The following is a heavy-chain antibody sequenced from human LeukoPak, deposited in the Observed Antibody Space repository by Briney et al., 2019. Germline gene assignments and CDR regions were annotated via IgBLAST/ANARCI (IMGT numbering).Heavy chain of an antibody. CDR2: ISGSGGSI. Sequence: GGSLRLSCTASGFTFSSYGMTWVRQAPGKGLEWVSGISGSGGSIDYADSVKGRFTIDRDNSKNTLHLQMNSLRAEDTAVYYCARVGSSISRHWFDPWGQGTLVTVSS. CDR3: ARVGSSISRHWFDP. J-gene: IGHJ5*02. D-gene: IGHD6-13*01. V-gene: IGHV3-23*01. CDR1: GFTFSSYG.